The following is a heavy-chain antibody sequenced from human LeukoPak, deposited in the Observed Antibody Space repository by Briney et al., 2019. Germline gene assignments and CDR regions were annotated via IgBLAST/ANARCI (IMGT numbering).Heavy chain of an antibody. CDR2: INPNSGGT. CDR3: AKTLYCSGGSCSTFDP. CDR1: GYTFTGYY. Sequence: ASVKVSCKASGYTFTGYYMHWVRQAPGQGLEWMGWINPNSGGTNYAQKFQGWVTMTRDTSISTAYMELSRLRSDDTAVYYCAKTLYCSGGSCSTFDPWGQGTLVTVSS. V-gene: IGHV1-2*04. J-gene: IGHJ5*02. D-gene: IGHD2-15*01.